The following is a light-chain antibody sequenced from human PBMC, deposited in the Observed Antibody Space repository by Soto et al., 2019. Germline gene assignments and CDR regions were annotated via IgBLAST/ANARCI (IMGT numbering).Light chain of an antibody. CDR2: SNN. CDR1: SSNIGSNT. V-gene: IGLV1-44*01. Sequence: QSVLTQPPSASGTPGHRVTCSCSGSSSNIGSNTVNWYQQLPGTAPKLLIYSNNQRPSGVPDRFSGSKSGTSASLAISGLQSEDEADYYCAAWDDSLNGHAVFGGVTQLTVL. CDR3: AAWDDSLNGHAV. J-gene: IGLJ7*01.